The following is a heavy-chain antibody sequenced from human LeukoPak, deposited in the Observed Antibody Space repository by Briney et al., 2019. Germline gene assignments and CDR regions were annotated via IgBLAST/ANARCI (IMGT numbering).Heavy chain of an antibody. CDR2: IRSKGNSYAT. Sequence: GGSLKLSCAASGFTFSGSAMHWVRQASGKGMEWVGRIRSKGNSYATAYAASVKGRFTISRDDSENTAYLQMNSLTAEDTAVYYCARGPDYYGSGTYVSWGQGTLVTVSS. J-gene: IGHJ5*02. V-gene: IGHV3-73*01. CDR1: GFTFSGSA. D-gene: IGHD3-10*01. CDR3: ARGPDYYGSGTYVS.